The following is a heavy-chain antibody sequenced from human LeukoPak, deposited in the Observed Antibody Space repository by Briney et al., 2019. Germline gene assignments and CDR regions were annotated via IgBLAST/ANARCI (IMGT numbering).Heavy chain of an antibody. D-gene: IGHD4-17*01. CDR2: ISYDGSNK. CDR1: GFTLSSYG. CDR3: ANSTTVTQRGYFDY. J-gene: IGHJ4*02. Sequence: GGSLRLSCAASGFTLSSYGMHWVRQAPAKGLEWVAIISYDGSNKYYADSVKGRFTISRDNSKNTLYLQMNSLRAEDTAVYYCANSTTVTQRGYFDYWGQGTLVTVSS. V-gene: IGHV3-30*18.